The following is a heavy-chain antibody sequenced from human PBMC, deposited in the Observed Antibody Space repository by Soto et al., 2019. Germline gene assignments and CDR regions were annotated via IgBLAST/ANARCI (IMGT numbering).Heavy chain of an antibody. V-gene: IGHV4-59*01. CDR1: GGSISSYY. CDR3: ARGATITIFGVVGGMDV. CDR2: IYYSGST. D-gene: IGHD3-3*01. J-gene: IGHJ6*02. Sequence: PSETLSLTCTVSGGSISSYYWSWIRQAPGKGLEWIGYIYYSGSTNYNPSLKSRVTISVDTSKNQFSLKLSSVTAADTAVYYCARGATITIFGVVGGMDVWGQGTTVTVSS.